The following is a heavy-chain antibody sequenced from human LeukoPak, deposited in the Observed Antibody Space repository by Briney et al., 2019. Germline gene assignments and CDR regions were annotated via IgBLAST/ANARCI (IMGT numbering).Heavy chain of an antibody. CDR3: ARDPVEWELLLDY. D-gene: IGHD1-26*01. J-gene: IGHJ4*02. CDR2: MNIDGSEK. CDR1: GFTFSNYW. Sequence: GGSLRPSCAASGFTFSNYWMGWVRQAPGKRLEWVANMNIDGSEKYYADSVKGRFSISRDNARNSVYLQMASLRVEDTAVYYCARDPVEWELLLDYWGQGTLVTVSS. V-gene: IGHV3-7*01.